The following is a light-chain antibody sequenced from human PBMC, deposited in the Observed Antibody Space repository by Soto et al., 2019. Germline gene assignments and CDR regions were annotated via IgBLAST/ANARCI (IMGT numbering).Light chain of an antibody. Sequence: DIQMTQSPSSLSASVGDRVTITCLASHDIGNYLNWYQQKPGKAPKLLIYNASSLETGVPLRFTGGGSGTNFTFTISGLQPEDIASYYCQQYGNLPLTFGQGTKVDIK. V-gene: IGKV1-33*01. CDR3: QQYGNLPLT. J-gene: IGKJ2*01. CDR1: HDIGNY. CDR2: NAS.